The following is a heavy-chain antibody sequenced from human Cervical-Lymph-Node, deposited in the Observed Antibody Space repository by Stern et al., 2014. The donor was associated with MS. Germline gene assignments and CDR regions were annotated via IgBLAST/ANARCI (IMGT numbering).Heavy chain of an antibody. Sequence: VQLVESGAEVKKPGASVKVSCKASGYTFTSYGISWVRQAPGQGLEWMGRISAYNGNTNYAQKLQGRVTMTTDTSTSTAYMELRSLRSDDTAVYYCARVDLVDTAMVKAPYYWGQGTLVTVSS. CDR1: GYTFTSYG. V-gene: IGHV1-18*04. J-gene: IGHJ4*02. CDR2: ISAYNGNT. D-gene: IGHD5-18*01. CDR3: ARVDLVDTAMVKAPYY.